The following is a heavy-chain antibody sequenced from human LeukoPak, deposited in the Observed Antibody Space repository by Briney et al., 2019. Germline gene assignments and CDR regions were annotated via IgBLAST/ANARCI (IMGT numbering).Heavy chain of an antibody. V-gene: IGHV3-49*03. CDR1: GFTFGDYA. CDR2: IRSKAYGGTT. D-gene: IGHD6-13*01. J-gene: IGHJ5*02. Sequence: GGSLRLSCTASGFTFGDYAMSWFRQAPGKGLEWVGFIRSKAYGGTTEYAASVKGRFTISRDDSKSIAYLQMSSLKTEDTAVYYCTRGGFWAAAGPFDPWGQGTLVTVSS. CDR3: TRGGFWAAAGPFDP.